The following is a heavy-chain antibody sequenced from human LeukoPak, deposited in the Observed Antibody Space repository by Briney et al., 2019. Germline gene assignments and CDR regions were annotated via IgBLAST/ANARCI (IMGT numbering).Heavy chain of an antibody. CDR3: ARTRRWRALGFDY. CDR1: GGSISSYY. Sequence: PSETLSHSRTVSGGSISSYYWSWIRQPPGKGLEWIGYIYYSGSTNYNPSLKSRVTISVDTSKNQFSLKLSSVTAADTAVYYCARTRRWRALGFDYWGQGTLVTVSS. D-gene: IGHD3-16*01. V-gene: IGHV4-59*01. CDR2: IYYSGST. J-gene: IGHJ4*02.